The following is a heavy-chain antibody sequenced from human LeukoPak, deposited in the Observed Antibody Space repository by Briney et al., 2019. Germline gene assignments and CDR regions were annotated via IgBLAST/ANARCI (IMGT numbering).Heavy chain of an antibody. CDR1: GFTFSSYW. Sequence: GGSLRLSCAASGFTFSSYWMSWARQAPGKGLEWVANIKQDGSEKYYVDSVKGRFTISRDNAKNSLYLQMNSLRADDTAVYYRARDVSLRGMATIVWGQGTLVTVSS. V-gene: IGHV3-7*01. J-gene: IGHJ4*02. D-gene: IGHD5-24*01. CDR3: ARDVSLRGMATIV. CDR2: IKQDGSEK.